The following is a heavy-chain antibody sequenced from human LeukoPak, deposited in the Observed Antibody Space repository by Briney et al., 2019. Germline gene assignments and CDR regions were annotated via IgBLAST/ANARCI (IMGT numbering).Heavy chain of an antibody. Sequence: ASVKVSCKASGYTFTSCGISWVRQAPGQGLEWMGWISAYNGNTNYAQKLQGRVTMTTDTSTSTAYMELRSLRSDDTAVYYCARGGVLESSGLTRDYWGRGTLVTVSS. CDR3: ARGGVLESSGLTRDY. D-gene: IGHD6-19*01. CDR1: GYTFTSCG. CDR2: ISAYNGNT. J-gene: IGHJ4*02. V-gene: IGHV1-18*01.